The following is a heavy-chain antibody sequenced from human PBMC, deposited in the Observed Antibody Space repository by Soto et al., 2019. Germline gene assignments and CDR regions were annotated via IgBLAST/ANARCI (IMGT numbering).Heavy chain of an antibody. CDR1: AYTFTVYY. CDR2: INPNSGGT. V-gene: IGHV1-2*04. D-gene: IGHD2-2*03. J-gene: IGHJ4*02. Sequence: APVKGSCKASAYTFTVYYMHWVRQAPGQGLEWMGWINPNSGGTNYAQKFQGWVTMTRDTSISTAYMELSRLRSDDTAVHYCARGSGYCSSSGLCYFAYWGQGTLVSVSS. CDR3: ARGSGYCSSSGLCYFAY.